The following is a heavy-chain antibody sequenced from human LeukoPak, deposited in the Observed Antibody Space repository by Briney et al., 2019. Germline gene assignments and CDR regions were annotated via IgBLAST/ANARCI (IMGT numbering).Heavy chain of an antibody. CDR2: IYYSGST. V-gene: IGHV4-39*01. CDR3: ARQWNYYDSSYYFDY. J-gene: IGHJ4*02. CDR1: GGSISSSRYS. D-gene: IGHD3-22*01. Sequence: SETLSLTCTVSGGSISSSRYSWGWIRQPPGKGLEWIGSIYYSGSTYYNPSLKSRVTISVDTSKNQFSLKLSSVTAADTAVYYCARQWNYYDSSYYFDYWGQGTLVTVSS.